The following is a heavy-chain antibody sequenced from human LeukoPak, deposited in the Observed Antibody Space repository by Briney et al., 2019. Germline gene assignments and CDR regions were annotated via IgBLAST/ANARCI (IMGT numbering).Heavy chain of an antibody. V-gene: IGHV4-30-4*01. D-gene: IGHD3-22*01. CDR1: GGSISSGDYY. Sequence: SQTLSLTCTVSGGSISSGDYYWSWIRQPPGKGLEWIGYIYYSGSTYYHPSLKSRVTISIDTSKNQFSLKLSSVTAADTAVYYCAREKSRGGPYDSSGYSNAFDIWGQGTMVTVSS. J-gene: IGHJ3*02. CDR3: AREKSRGGPYDSSGYSNAFDI. CDR2: IYYSGST.